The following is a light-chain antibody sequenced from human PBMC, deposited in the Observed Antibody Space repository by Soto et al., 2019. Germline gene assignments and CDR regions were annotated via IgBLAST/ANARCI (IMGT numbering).Light chain of an antibody. CDR2: SDD. V-gene: IGLV1-47*02. J-gene: IGLJ1*01. CDR1: SSNIGSYP. Sequence: QSVLTQSPSASGTPGQRVTISCYGSSSNIGSYPVYWYQQLPGTAPKLLINSDDQRPSGVPDRFSASKSGTSASPAISGLRSEDEADYYCAAWDASLSGHVFGAGTKVTV. CDR3: AAWDASLSGHV.